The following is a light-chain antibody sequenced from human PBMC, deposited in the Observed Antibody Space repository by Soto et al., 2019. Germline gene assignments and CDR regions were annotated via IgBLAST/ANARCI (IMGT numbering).Light chain of an antibody. V-gene: IGKV1-39*01. CDR3: QQSYSTPWT. J-gene: IGKJ1*01. Sequence: DIPMTQSPSSLSASVGDRVTITCRARQSISSYLNWYHQKPGKAPKLLIDVASSLQSGVPSRFSGSGSGTDFTLTISRLQPEDFASYYCQQSYSTPWTFGQGTKVEIK. CDR1: QSISSY. CDR2: VAS.